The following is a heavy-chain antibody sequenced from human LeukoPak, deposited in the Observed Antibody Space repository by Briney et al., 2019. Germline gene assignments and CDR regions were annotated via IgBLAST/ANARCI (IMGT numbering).Heavy chain of an antibody. J-gene: IGHJ6*02. CDR2: INGNGGGS. CDR1: GFTFSDHA. Sequence: GSLRLSCAASGFTFSDHAMSWVRQAPAKGLEWVSSINGNGGGSYYIDSVKGRFTVSRDNSENALYPQMNNLRTEDTAVYFCARGGGLDVWGQGATVTVSS. CDR3: ARGGGLDV. D-gene: IGHD3-16*01. V-gene: IGHV3-23*01.